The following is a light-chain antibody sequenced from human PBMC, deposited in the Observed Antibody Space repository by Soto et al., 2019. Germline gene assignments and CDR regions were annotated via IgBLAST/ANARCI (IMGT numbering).Light chain of an antibody. J-gene: IGKJ1*01. CDR1: QGIRKD. Sequence: DIQMTQSPSSLSASVGDRVTITCRASQGIRKDLGWYQQKPGKAPKRLIYAAYSLQSGVPSRFSGSGSGTEFTLTISSLQPEDFATYYCLQHNSNPRTFGQGTKVEIK. CDR2: AAY. CDR3: LQHNSNPRT. V-gene: IGKV1-17*01.